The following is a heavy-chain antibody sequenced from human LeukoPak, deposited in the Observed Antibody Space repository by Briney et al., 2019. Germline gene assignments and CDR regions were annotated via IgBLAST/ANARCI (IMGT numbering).Heavy chain of an antibody. CDR3: AKQLGYCSDGSCYFPY. CDR1: GFTFSSSA. J-gene: IGHJ4*02. D-gene: IGHD2-15*01. V-gene: IGHV3-23*01. CDR2: ISNNGGYT. Sequence: GGSPRLSCAASGFTFSSSAMSWVRQAPGKGLEWVSVISNNGGYTYYADSVQGRFTISRDNSKSTLCLQMNSLRAEDTAVYYCAKQLGYCSDGSCYFPYWCQGTLVTVSS.